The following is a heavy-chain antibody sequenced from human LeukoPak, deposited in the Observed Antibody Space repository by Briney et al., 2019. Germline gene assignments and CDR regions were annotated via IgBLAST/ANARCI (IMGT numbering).Heavy chain of an antibody. D-gene: IGHD7-27*01. J-gene: IGHJ4*02. CDR1: GYTFTSYY. CDR3: ARGPKLGPAYFDY. V-gene: IGHV1-46*01. CDR2: INPSGGST. Sequence: ASVKVSCKASGYTFTSYYMHWVRQAPGQGPEWMGVINPSGGSTSYAQKFQGRVTMPRDTSTSTVYMELSSLRSEDTAVYYCARGPKLGPAYFDYWGQGTLVTVSS.